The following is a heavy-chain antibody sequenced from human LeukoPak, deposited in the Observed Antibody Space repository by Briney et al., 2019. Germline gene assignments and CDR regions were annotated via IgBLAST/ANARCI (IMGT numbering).Heavy chain of an antibody. D-gene: IGHD6-19*01. CDR2: INHSGST. CDR3: ARGGGRAVAGTTEWFDP. CDR1: GGSFSGYY. J-gene: IGHJ5*02. Sequence: PSETLSLTCAVYGGSFSGYYWSWIRQPPGKGLEWIGEINHSGSTNYNPSLKSRVTISVDTSKNQFSLKLSSVTAADTAVYYCARGGGRAVAGTTEWFDPWGQGTLVAVSS. V-gene: IGHV4-34*01.